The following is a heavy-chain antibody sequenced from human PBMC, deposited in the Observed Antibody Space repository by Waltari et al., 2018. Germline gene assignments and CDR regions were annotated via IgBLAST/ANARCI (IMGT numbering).Heavy chain of an antibody. V-gene: IGHV4-39*01. J-gene: IGHJ4*02. D-gene: IGHD1-26*01. CDR1: GGSISSSNYY. Sequence: QLQLQESGPGLVTPSETLSLTCTVSGGSISSSNYYWGWIRQPPGKGLEWIGNIYYSGSTYYNPSLKSRVTTYIDTSRNQFSLKLSSVTAADTAVYFCARLDSRSGSYYFDYWGQGTLVTVSS. CDR3: ARLDSRSGSYYFDY. CDR2: IYYSGST.